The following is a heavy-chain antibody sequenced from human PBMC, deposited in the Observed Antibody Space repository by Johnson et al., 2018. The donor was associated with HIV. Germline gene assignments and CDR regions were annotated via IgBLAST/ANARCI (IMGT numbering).Heavy chain of an antibody. J-gene: IGHJ3*02. D-gene: IGHD3-9*01. V-gene: IGHV3-23*04. CDR2: ISGSGGST. CDR3: AREIQYFTAFDI. CDR1: GFTFSSYG. Sequence: VQLVESGGGVVQRVGSLRVSCAASGFTFSSYGLSWVRQAPGKGLEWVSAISGSGGSTFYADTMKGRFTISRDNSKSTLYLQMDSLRPEDTAVYYCAREIQYFTAFDIWGQGTMDTVSS.